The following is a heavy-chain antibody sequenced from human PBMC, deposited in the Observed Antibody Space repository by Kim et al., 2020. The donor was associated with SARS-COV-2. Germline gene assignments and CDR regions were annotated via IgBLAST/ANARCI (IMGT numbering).Heavy chain of an antibody. J-gene: IGHJ3*02. CDR3: TRVAVTTLAFWDACDI. D-gene: IGHD1-1*01. CDR1: GFTFSGSA. Sequence: GGSLRLSCAASGFTFSGSAMHWVRQASGKGLEWVGCIRSKPNSYATAYAAPVKGRFTISRDDSKNTAYLQMSNLKTEDTAVYYCTRVAVTTLAFWDACDISGQGTVITVSS. CDR2: IRSKPNSYAT. V-gene: IGHV3-73*01.